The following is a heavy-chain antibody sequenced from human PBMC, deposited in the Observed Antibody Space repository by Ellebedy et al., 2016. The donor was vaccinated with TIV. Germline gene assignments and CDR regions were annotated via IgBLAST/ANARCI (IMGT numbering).Heavy chain of an antibody. CDR1: GCSISSYY. Sequence: MPSETLSLTCTVSGCSISSYYWSWIRQPPGKGLEWIGYIYYSGNTNYNPSLKSRVTISVATSKNQFSLNLSSVTAADTAVYYCASLPFYYDSSGYYYFDYWGQGTLVTVSS. CDR3: ASLPFYYDSSGYYYFDY. J-gene: IGHJ4*02. D-gene: IGHD3-22*01. V-gene: IGHV4-59*01. CDR2: IYYSGNT.